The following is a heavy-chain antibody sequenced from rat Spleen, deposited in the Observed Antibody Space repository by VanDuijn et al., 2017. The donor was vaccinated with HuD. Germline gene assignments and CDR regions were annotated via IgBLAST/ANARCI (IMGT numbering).Heavy chain of an antibody. D-gene: IGHD1-5*01. J-gene: IGHJ2*01. CDR2: ISTNGGST. Sequence: EVQLVESGGGLVQPGRSMKLSCAASGLSFSNYDMAWVRQAPTKGLEWVATISTNGGSTYYRDSVKGRFTISRDNAKSTLYLQMDSLRSEDTATYYCTTEGSTTLFDYWGQGVMVTVSS. CDR1: GLSFSNYD. V-gene: IGHV5-27*01. CDR3: TTEGSTTLFDY.